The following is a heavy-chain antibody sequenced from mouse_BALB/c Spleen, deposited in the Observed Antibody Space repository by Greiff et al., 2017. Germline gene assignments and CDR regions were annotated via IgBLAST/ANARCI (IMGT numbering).Heavy chain of an antibody. D-gene: IGHD1-2*01. CDR3: ARLDYYGHWYFDV. CDR2: IYPGSGNT. Sequence: VQLQQSGAELARPGASVKLSCKASGYTFTDYYINWVKQRTGQGLEWIGEIYPGSGNTYYNEKFKGKATLTADKSSSTAYMQLSSLTSEDSAVYFCARLDYYGHWYFDVWGAGTTVTVSS. CDR1: GYTFTDYY. J-gene: IGHJ1*01. V-gene: IGHV1-77*01.